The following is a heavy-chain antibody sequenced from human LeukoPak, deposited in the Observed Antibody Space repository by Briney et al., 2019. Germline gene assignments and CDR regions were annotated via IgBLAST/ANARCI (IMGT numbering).Heavy chain of an antibody. CDR3: AKDLGVIIVPYAIDYYGLDV. J-gene: IGHJ6*02. CDR1: GFTFSRHG. D-gene: IGHD2-2*01. Sequence: GGSLRLSCAASGFTFSRHGIQWVRQAPGKGLEWVAAVSYDESNKYYADSVKGRFTISRDNSKKPLFLQMNSLRAEDTAVYYCAKDLGVIIVPYAIDYYGLDVWGQGTKVTVSS. CDR2: VSYDESNK. V-gene: IGHV3-30*18.